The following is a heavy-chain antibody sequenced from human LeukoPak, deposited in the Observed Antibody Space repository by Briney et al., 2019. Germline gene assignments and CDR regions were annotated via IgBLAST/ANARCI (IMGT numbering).Heavy chain of an antibody. J-gene: IGHJ4*02. Sequence: PGGSLRLSCAASGFTFSSYGMHWVRQAPGKGLEWVAVISYDGSNKYYADSVKGRLTISRDKSKNTLYLQMNSLRAEDTAVYYCATTVVRYYFDYWGQGTLVTVSS. V-gene: IGHV3-30*03. CDR3: ATTVVRYYFDY. CDR2: ISYDGSNK. D-gene: IGHD4-23*01. CDR1: GFTFSSYG.